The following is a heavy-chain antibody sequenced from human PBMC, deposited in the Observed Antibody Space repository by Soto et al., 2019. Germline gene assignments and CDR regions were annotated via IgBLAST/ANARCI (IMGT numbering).Heavy chain of an antibody. CDR3: ARGGGYSGYEPFDY. CDR1: GFTFSSYS. D-gene: IGHD5-12*01. J-gene: IGHJ4*02. V-gene: IGHV3-21*01. CDR2: ISSSSYI. Sequence: GGSLRLSCAASGFTFSSYSMNWVRQAPGKGLEWVSSISSSSYIYYADSVKGRFTISRDNAKNSLYLQMNSLRAEDTAVYYCARGGGYSGYEPFDYWGQGTLVTVSS.